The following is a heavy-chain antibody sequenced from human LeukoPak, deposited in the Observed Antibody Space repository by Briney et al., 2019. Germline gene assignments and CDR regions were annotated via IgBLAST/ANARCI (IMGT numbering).Heavy chain of an antibody. V-gene: IGHV1-2*02. J-gene: IGHJ3*02. CDR2: ISAYSGGT. CDR1: GYTFTNSG. CDR3: ARDQGWYGAFDI. Sequence: GASVKVSCKASGYTFTNSGVSWVRQAPGQGLEWMGWISAYSGGTNYAQKFQGRVTMTRDTSISTAYMELSRLRSGDTAVYYCARDQGWYGAFDIWGQGTMVTVSS. D-gene: IGHD6-19*01.